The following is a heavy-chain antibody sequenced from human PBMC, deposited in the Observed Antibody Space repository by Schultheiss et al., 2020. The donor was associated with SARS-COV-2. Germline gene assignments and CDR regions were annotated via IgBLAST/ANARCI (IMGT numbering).Heavy chain of an antibody. Sequence: GSLRLSCTVSGGSISSYYWSWIRQPPGKGLEWIGEINHSGSTNYNPSLKSRVTISVDTSKNQFSLKLSSVTAADTAVYYCARFRGYSYGFDWFDPWGQGTLVTVSS. V-gene: IGHV4-34*01. CDR2: INHSGST. CDR3: ARFRGYSYGFDWFDP. D-gene: IGHD5-18*01. CDR1: GGSISSYY. J-gene: IGHJ5*02.